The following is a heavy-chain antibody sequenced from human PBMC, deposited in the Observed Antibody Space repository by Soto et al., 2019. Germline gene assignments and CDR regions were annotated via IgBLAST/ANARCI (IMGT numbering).Heavy chain of an antibody. J-gene: IGHJ6*02. Sequence: GESLKISCKGSGYTFTNYWISWVRQMPGKGLEWMGRIDPSDSYSNYSPSFQGHVTMSSDNSKNTLYLQMNSLRAEDTAVYYCAKDTPGGILWSPGGMDVWGQGTTVTVSS. CDR3: AKDTPGGILWSPGGMDV. CDR2: IDPSDSYS. CDR1: GYTFTNYW. D-gene: IGHD2-21*01. V-gene: IGHV5-10-1*01.